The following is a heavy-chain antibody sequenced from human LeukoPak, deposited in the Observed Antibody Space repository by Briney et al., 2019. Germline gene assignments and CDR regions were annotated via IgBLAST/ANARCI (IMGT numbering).Heavy chain of an antibody. CDR3: ARDMEMATTPDSDY. J-gene: IGHJ4*02. V-gene: IGHV1-8*01. Sequence: ASVKVSCKASGYTFTSYDINWVRQATGQGLEWMGWMNPNSGNTGYAQKFQGRVTMTRDMSTSTVYMELSSLRSEDTAVYYCARDMEMATTPDSDYWGQGTLVTVSS. D-gene: IGHD5-24*01. CDR2: MNPNSGNT. CDR1: GYTFTSYD.